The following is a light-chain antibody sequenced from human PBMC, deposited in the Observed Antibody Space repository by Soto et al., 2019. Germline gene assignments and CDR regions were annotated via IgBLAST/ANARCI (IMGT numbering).Light chain of an antibody. CDR2: EVT. J-gene: IGLJ1*01. Sequence: QSALTQLASVSVSPGQSIAISCTGSSSDIGIYKYVSWYQQHPGKVPKLIIYEVTNRPSGVSNRFSGSKSGNTASLTISGLQAEDHAHYYCSSYTTSSTRVFGPGTKVTV. CDR1: SSDIGIYKY. V-gene: IGLV2-14*01. CDR3: SSYTTSSTRV.